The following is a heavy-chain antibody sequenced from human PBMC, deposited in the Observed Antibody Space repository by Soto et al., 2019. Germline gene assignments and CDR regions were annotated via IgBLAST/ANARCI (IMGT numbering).Heavy chain of an antibody. Sequence: PGESLKISCKGSGYSFASYWITWVRQMPGKGLEWMGRIDPSDSYTNYSPSFRGHVTISADKSISTAYLQWSSLKASDTAIYYCASSHPKGHYYDSSGYYYGMDVWGQGTTVTVSS. V-gene: IGHV5-10-1*01. D-gene: IGHD3-22*01. CDR1: GYSFASYW. J-gene: IGHJ6*02. CDR3: ASSHPKGHYYDSSGYYYGMDV. CDR2: IDPSDSYT.